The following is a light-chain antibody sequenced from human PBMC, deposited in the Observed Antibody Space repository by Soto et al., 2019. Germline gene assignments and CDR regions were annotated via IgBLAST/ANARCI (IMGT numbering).Light chain of an antibody. V-gene: IGKV3-20*01. CDR1: QSVSSSY. CDR2: AAS. Sequence: EIVLTQSPGTLSLSPGERATLSCRASQSVSSSYLAWYQQRPGQAPRLLIYAASSRATGIPDRFSGSGSGPDLTLTISRLEPEDFAVYYCQQSGSSPPGTLGQGTKLEIK. CDR3: QQSGSSPPGT. J-gene: IGKJ2*01.